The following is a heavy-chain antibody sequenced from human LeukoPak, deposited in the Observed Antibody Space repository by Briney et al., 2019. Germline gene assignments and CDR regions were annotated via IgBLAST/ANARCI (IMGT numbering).Heavy chain of an antibody. CDR2: ITGSGGST. V-gene: IGHV3-23*01. Sequence: SGGSLSLSCAASGFTFSSYALSWVRQAPGKGLEWVSGITGSGGSTFYADSVKGRFTISRDNSKNTLYLQMNSLRAEDTAVYYCARTDYGDSTGVFDYWGRGTLVTVSS. CDR3: ARTDYGDSTGVFDY. CDR1: GFTFSSYA. J-gene: IGHJ4*02. D-gene: IGHD4-17*01.